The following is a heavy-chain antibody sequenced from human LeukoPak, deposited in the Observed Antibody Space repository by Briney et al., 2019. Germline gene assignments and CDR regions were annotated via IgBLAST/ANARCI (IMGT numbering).Heavy chain of an antibody. CDR3: AREADSYGYIGSLRRLTLDP. CDR1: GDSVSNNSAA. D-gene: IGHD5-18*01. Sequence: SQTLSVTCALSGDSVSNNSAAWNWIRQSPSRGLEWRGRTYYRSKWYNDYPVSVKSRITINPDTSKNQYSLQLTSVTPEVTAVYYCAREADSYGYIGSLRRLTLDPWGQGTLVTVSS. J-gene: IGHJ5*02. CDR2: TYYRSKWYN. V-gene: IGHV6-1*01.